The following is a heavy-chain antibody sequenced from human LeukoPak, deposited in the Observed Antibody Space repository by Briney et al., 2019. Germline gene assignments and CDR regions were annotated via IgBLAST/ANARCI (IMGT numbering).Heavy chain of an antibody. V-gene: IGHV3-23*01. CDR2: IRGSGSST. D-gene: IGHD5-18*01. J-gene: IGHJ4*02. Sequence: GGSLRLSCAASGFTFSSYATSWVRQAPEKGLEWVSAIRGSGSSTYYTDSVTGRFTIARGNSKNTLYLQTNSLRAEDTAVYYCARIRGYSYGYVTDYWGQGTLVTVSS. CDR1: GFTFSSYA. CDR3: ARIRGYSYGYVTDY.